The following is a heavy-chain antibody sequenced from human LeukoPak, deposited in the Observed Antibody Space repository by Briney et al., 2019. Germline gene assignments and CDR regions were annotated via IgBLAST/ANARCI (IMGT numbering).Heavy chain of an antibody. Sequence: SETLSLTCSVSGGSISTYYWSCIRQPARKGLEWIGRVHRSGNANYNPSLQSRVTMSVGTSKNQISLRLRSVTAADTAVYYCARDDFEYSVHYGMDVWGQGTAVSVSS. D-gene: IGHD3-9*01. J-gene: IGHJ6*02. V-gene: IGHV4-4*07. CDR2: VHRSGNA. CDR1: GGSISTYY. CDR3: ARDDFEYSVHYGMDV.